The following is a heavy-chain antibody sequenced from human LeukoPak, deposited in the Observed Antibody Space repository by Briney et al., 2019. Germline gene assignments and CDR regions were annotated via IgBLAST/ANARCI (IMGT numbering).Heavy chain of an antibody. CDR1: GFTFSSYW. CDR3: ARDGTAAGLYFDL. D-gene: IGHD6-13*01. Sequence: GGSLRLSCAVPGFTFSSYWMNWVRQAPGKGLEWVASIRQDGGEKSYVDSVKGRFTISRDNTKNSLYLQMSSLRAEDTAVYYCARDGTAAGLYFDLWGQGTLVTVSS. J-gene: IGHJ4*01. CDR2: IRQDGGEK. V-gene: IGHV3-7*01.